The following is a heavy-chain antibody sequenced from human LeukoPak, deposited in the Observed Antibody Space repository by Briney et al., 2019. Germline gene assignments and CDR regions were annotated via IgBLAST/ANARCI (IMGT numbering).Heavy chain of an antibody. Sequence: GESLKISCKGSGYSFTSYWIGWVRQMPGKGLEWMGIIYPGDSDTRYSPSFQGQVTISADKSISTAYLQWSSLKASDTAMYYCASFRDDSSGWYPGVDYWGQGTLVTVSS. J-gene: IGHJ4*02. CDR3: ASFRDDSSGWYPGVDY. V-gene: IGHV5-51*01. D-gene: IGHD6-19*01. CDR2: IYPGDSDT. CDR1: GYSFTSYW.